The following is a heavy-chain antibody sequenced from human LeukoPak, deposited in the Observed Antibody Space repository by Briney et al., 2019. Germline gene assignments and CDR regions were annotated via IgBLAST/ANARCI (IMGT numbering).Heavy chain of an antibody. D-gene: IGHD1-26*01. CDR1: GYTFIDYC. CDR3: ARGGGRYSVDY. V-gene: IGHV1-2*02. CDR2: ISPNSGGT. Sequence: ASVKVSCEASGYTFIDYCMHWVRQAPGQGLEWIGWISPNSGGTKYVQKFQGRVTMTRDTSITTVYMELSGLSFDDTAVYYCARGGGRYSVDYWGQGTLVIVSS. J-gene: IGHJ4*02.